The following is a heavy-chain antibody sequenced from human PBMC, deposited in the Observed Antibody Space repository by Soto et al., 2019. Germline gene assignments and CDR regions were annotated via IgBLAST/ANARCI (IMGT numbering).Heavy chain of an antibody. CDR3: ARGGPRSAFDI. J-gene: IGHJ3*02. CDR1: GGTFSSYT. CDR2: IIPILGIA. V-gene: IGHV1-69*02. Sequence: ASVKVSFKASGGTFSSYTISWVRQAPGQGLEWMGRIIPILGIANYAQKFQGRVTITADKSTSTAYMELSSLRSEDTAVYYCARGGPRSAFDIWGQGTMVTVSS.